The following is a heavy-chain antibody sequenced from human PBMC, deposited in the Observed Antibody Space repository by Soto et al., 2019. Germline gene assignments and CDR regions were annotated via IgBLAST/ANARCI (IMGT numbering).Heavy chain of an antibody. D-gene: IGHD6-19*01. V-gene: IGHV3-7*03. J-gene: IGHJ4*02. CDR2: IKQDGSEK. CDR3: ARAYRSGPRRAYSSGWDYFDY. Sequence: GGSLRLSCAASGFTFSSYWMIWVRQAPGKGLEWVANIKQDGSEKYYVDSVKGRFTISRDNAKNSLYLQMNSLRAEDTAVYYCARAYRSGPRRAYSSGWDYFDYWGQGTLVTVSS. CDR1: GFTFSSYW.